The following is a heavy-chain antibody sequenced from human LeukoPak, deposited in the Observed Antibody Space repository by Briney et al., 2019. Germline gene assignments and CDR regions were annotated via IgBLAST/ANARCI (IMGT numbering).Heavy chain of an antibody. CDR1: GGSIRSGGYY. Sequence: TLSLTCTVSGGSIRSGGYYWSWIRQHPGKGLEWIGYIYCSGSTYYNPSLKSRVTISVDTSKNQFSLKLSSVTAADTAVYYCARDPAGQGVGDAFDIWGQGTMVTVSS. CDR3: ARDPAGQGVGDAFDI. V-gene: IGHV4-31*03. CDR2: IYCSGST. J-gene: IGHJ3*02. D-gene: IGHD3-10*01.